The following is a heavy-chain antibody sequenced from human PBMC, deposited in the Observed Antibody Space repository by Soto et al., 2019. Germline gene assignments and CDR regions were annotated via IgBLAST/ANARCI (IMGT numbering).Heavy chain of an antibody. CDR1: GGSISSGGYS. Sequence: PSETLSLTCAVSGGSISSGGYSWSWIRQPPGKGLEWIGYIYHSGSTYYNPSLKSRVTISVDRSKNQFSLKLSSVTAADTAVYYCAGGVRDCSGGSCYSGRNDAFDIWGQGTMVTVSS. D-gene: IGHD2-15*01. V-gene: IGHV4-30-2*01. J-gene: IGHJ3*02. CDR3: AGGVRDCSGGSCYSGRNDAFDI. CDR2: IYHSGST.